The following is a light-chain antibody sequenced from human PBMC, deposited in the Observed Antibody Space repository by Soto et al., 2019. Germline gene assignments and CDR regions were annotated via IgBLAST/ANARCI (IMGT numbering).Light chain of an antibody. J-gene: IGLJ3*02. CDR2: EDS. CDR3: QVWFSSRDQVV. V-gene: IGLV3-21*03. Sequence: SYGLTQPPAGSGAPGKTARITCGGNDIGSKSVHWYQQKPGQAPELVVYEDSDLPSGIPERFSGSNSGNTATLTISRVEAGDEADFYCQVWFSSRDQVVFGGGTKVTVL. CDR1: DIGSKS.